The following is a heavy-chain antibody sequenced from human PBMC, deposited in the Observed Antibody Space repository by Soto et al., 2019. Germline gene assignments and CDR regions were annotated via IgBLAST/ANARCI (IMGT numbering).Heavy chain of an antibody. D-gene: IGHD3-22*01. CDR3: ARGTYYYDSSGYYDY. Sequence: PGGLLRLSCAASGLTTSSYEINWVRLAPGKGLEWVSYISSSGSTIYYADSVKGRFTISRDNAKNSLYLQMNSLRAEDTAVYYCARGTYYYDSSGYYDYWGQGTVVIVSA. J-gene: IGHJ4*02. CDR1: GLTTSSYE. V-gene: IGHV3-48*03. CDR2: ISSSGSTI.